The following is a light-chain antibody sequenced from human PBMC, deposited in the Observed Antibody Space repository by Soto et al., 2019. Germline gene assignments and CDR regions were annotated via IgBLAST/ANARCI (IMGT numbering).Light chain of an antibody. Sequence: QSVLTQPPSVSGAPGQRVTIACTGSSSNIGAVYDVHWYQQLPGTAPRLLIFGNINRPSGVPDRFSGSKSVTSASLAITGLQAEDVADYYCQSYDSSLSGYVFGTGTKLTVL. V-gene: IGLV1-40*01. J-gene: IGLJ1*01. CDR1: SSNIGAVYD. CDR2: GNI. CDR3: QSYDSSLSGYV.